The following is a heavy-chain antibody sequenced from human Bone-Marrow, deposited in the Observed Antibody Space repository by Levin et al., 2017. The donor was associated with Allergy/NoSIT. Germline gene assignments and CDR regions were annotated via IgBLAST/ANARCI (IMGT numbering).Heavy chain of an antibody. CDR3: ARSAPYGDLGVGY. CDR2: INPNSGGT. V-gene: IGHV1-2*06. Sequence: AASVKVSCKASGYTFTGYYMHWVRQAPGQGLEWMGRINPNSGGTNYAQKFQGRVTMTRDTSISTAYMELSRLRSDDTAVYYCARSAPYGDLGVGYWGQGTLVTVSS. D-gene: IGHD4-17*01. CDR1: GYTFTGYY. J-gene: IGHJ4*02.